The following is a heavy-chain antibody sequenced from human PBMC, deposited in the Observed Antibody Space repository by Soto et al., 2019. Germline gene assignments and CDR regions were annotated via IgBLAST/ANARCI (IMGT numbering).Heavy chain of an antibody. J-gene: IGHJ6*02. D-gene: IGHD6-13*01. CDR2: IYYSGST. CDR1: GGSISSSSYY. V-gene: IGHV4-39*01. CDR3: ASQQLVHYYYGMDV. Sequence: QLQLQESGPGLVKPSETLSLTCTVSGGSISSSSYYWGWIRQPQGKGLEWIGSIYYSGSTSYNPSLKSRVTISVDTSKNQFSLKLSSVTAADTAVYYCASQQLVHYYYGMDVWGQGTTVTVSS.